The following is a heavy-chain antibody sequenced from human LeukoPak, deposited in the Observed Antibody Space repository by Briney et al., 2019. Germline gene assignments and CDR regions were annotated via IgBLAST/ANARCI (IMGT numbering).Heavy chain of an antibody. CDR3: ARDNYDFWSGRPPRPTRY. V-gene: IGHV3-23*01. D-gene: IGHD3-3*01. CDR2: ISGSGGST. CDR1: GFTFSSYA. J-gene: IGHJ4*02. Sequence: GGSLRLSCAASGFTFSSYAMSWVRQAPGKGLEWVSAISGSGGSTYYADSVKGRFTISRDNSKNTLYLQMNSLRAEDTAVYYCARDNYDFWSGRPPRPTRYWGQGTLVTVSS.